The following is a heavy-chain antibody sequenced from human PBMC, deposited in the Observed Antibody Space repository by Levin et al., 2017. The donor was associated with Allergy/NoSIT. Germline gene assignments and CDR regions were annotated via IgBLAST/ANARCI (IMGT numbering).Heavy chain of an antibody. CDR3: ANGDTGGYYFDF. J-gene: IGHJ4*02. CDR1: GFSFSTHT. Sequence: GESLKISCAASGFSFSTHTLHWVRQAPGKGLEWVAVIIYDGSNKYYADSVKGRFTISRDNSKNTLYLQMNSLRAEDTAVYYCANGDTGGYYFDFWGQGTLVTVSS. V-gene: IGHV3-30*04. D-gene: IGHD2-8*02. CDR2: IIYDGSNK.